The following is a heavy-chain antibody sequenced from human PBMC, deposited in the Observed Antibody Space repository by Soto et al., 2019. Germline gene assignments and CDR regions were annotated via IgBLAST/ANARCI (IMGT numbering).Heavy chain of an antibody. CDR3: ARESRGNNWCDP. CDR2: IYVSGST. CDR1: GGSISSGNYF. V-gene: IGHV4-31*03. J-gene: IGHJ5*02. D-gene: IGHD3-22*01. Sequence: QVQLQESGPGLVKPSQTLSLTCNVSGGSISSGNYFWSWIRQHPGKGLELIGYIYVSGSTYYNPSLKSRVTMSVDTSQNQFSLKRRSVTAADTAVDYCARESRGNNWCDPLGQGTLVTVSS.